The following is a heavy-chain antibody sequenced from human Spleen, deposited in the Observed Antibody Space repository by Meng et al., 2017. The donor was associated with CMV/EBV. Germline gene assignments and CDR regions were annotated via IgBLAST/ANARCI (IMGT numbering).Heavy chain of an antibody. CDR1: GFTFSSYG. J-gene: IGHJ4*02. D-gene: IGHD2-2*02. V-gene: IGHV3-30*02. CDR3: AREYCSSTSCYTGACLY. Sequence: GESLKISCAASGFTFSSYGMHWVRQAPGKGLEWVAFIRYDGSNKYYADSVKGRFTISRDNSKNTLYLQMNSLRAEDTAVYYCAREYCSSTSCYTGACLYWGQGTLVTVSS. CDR2: IRYDGSNK.